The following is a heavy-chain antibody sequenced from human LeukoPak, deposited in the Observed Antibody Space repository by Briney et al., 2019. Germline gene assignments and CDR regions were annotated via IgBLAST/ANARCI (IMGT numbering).Heavy chain of an antibody. CDR2: INHSGST. Sequence: PSETLSLTCSVSGGSISSSSYYWGWIRQPPGKGLEWIGEINHSGSTNYNPSLKSRVTISVDTSKNQFSLKLSSVTAADTAVYYCARARTNDYWGQGTLVTVSS. J-gene: IGHJ4*02. CDR3: ARARTNDY. V-gene: IGHV4-39*07. CDR1: GGSISSSSYY.